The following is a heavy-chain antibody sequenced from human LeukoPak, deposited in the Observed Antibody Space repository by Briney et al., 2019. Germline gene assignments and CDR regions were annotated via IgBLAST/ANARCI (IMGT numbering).Heavy chain of an antibody. D-gene: IGHD1-1*01. CDR1: GYTFTGYY. CDR2: INPNSGGT. Sequence: GASVKVSCKASGYTFTGYYMHWVRQAPGQGLEWMGWINPNSGGTNYAQKFQGRVTMTRDTSISTAYMELSRLRSDDTAVYYCARAPNWEVFPFDYWGQGTLVTVSS. V-gene: IGHV1-2*02. J-gene: IGHJ4*02. CDR3: ARAPNWEVFPFDY.